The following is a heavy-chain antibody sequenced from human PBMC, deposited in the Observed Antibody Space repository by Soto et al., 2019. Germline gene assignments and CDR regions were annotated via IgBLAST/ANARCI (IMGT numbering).Heavy chain of an antibody. CDR1: GFTFSNAW. CDR2: IKSKTDGGTT. V-gene: IGHV3-15*01. J-gene: IGHJ3*02. D-gene: IGHD2-2*01. Sequence: GGSLRLSCAASGFTFSNAWMSWVRQAPGKGLEWVGRIKSKTDGGTTDYAAPVKGRFTISRDDSKNTLYLQMNSLKTEDTAVYYCTTDVPPDSIVVVPAAELGGAFDIWGQGTMVTVSS. CDR3: TTDVPPDSIVVVPAAELGGAFDI.